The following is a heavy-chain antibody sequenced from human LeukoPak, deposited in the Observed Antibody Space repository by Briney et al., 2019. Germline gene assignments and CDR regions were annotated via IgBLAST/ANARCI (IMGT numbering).Heavy chain of an antibody. V-gene: IGHV3-20*04. CDR2: INWDGSST. Sequence: PGGSLRLSCAASGFRFEEYGMSWVRQTPGKRLEWVSSINWDGSSTIYAESVKGRFTISRDNAKNSLYLQMNSLRADDTAVYYCAKDPSEASHPYYFADWGQGTLVTVSS. D-gene: IGHD6-25*01. CDR3: AKDPSEASHPYYFAD. J-gene: IGHJ4*02. CDR1: GFRFEEYG.